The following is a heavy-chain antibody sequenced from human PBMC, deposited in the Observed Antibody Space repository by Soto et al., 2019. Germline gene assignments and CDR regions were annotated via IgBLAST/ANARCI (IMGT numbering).Heavy chain of an antibody. Sequence: GGSLRLSCAASGFTFSSYAMSWVRQAPGKGLEWVSAISGSGGSTYYADSVKGRFTISRDNSKNTLYLQMNSLRAEDTAVYYCAKDRDIEVITPGYFDYWGQGTLVTVSS. V-gene: IGHV3-23*01. CDR3: AKDRDIEVITPGYFDY. J-gene: IGHJ4*02. CDR1: GFTFSSYA. D-gene: IGHD3-22*01. CDR2: ISGSGGST.